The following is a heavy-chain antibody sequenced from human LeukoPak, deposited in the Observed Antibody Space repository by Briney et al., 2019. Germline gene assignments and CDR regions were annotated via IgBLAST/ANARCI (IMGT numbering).Heavy chain of an antibody. D-gene: IGHD3-10*01. CDR3: ARVGGSGSYYYAMDV. CDR2: IYYSGST. J-gene: IGHJ6*02. Sequence: SETLSLTCTLSGGSISSYYWSWIRQPPGKGLEWIGYIYYSGSTNYNPSLKSRVTISVDTSKNQFSLKLSSVTAADTAVYYCARVGGSGSYYYAMDVWGQGTTVTVSS. V-gene: IGHV4-59*01. CDR1: GGSISSYY.